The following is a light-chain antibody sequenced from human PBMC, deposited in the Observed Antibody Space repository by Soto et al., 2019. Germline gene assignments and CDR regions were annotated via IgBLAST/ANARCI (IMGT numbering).Light chain of an antibody. J-gene: IGKJ1*01. CDR2: GAS. CDR1: QSISDT. Sequence: IMMSQSPATLCMSPGERATLSCRASQSISDTLAWYQQKPGQAPRLLIYGASTRAPGFPARFSGSGSGTDFTLTISSLQSEDFAVYYCQQYNNWPWTFGQGTMV. CDR3: QQYNNWPWT. V-gene: IGKV3-15*01.